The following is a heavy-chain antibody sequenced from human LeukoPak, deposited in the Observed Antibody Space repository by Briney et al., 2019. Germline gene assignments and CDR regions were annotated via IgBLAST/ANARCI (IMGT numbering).Heavy chain of an antibody. D-gene: IGHD6-19*01. CDR1: GYTFTSYG. V-gene: IGHV1-18*01. CDR3: ARDSQVFEAGRGYFDY. CDR2: ISAYNGNT. J-gene: IGHJ4*02. Sequence: GASVKVSCKASGYTFTSYGISWVRQAPGQGLEWMGWISAYNGNTNYAQKLQGRVTMTTDTSTSTAYMELRSLRSDDTAVYYCARDSQVFEAGRGYFDYWGQGTLVTVSS.